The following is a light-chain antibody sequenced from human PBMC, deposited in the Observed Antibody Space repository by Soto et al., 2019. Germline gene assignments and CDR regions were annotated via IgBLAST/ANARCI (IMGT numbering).Light chain of an antibody. CDR1: QSVSTY. CDR3: QQYGSSGT. CDR2: DAS. V-gene: IGKV3-20*01. J-gene: IGKJ1*01. Sequence: EVVMTQSPSTLSVSPGERATLSCRASQSVSTYLAWYQQRPCQAPRLLIYDASYRATDIPPRFSGSGSGTDFTLTISRLEPEDFAVYYCQQYGSSGTFGQGTKVDIK.